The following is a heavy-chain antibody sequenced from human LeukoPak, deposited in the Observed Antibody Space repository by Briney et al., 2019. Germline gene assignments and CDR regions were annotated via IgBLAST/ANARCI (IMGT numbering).Heavy chain of an antibody. V-gene: IGHV4-34*01. D-gene: IGHD4-17*01. J-gene: IGHJ3*02. CDR2: IKYDGTT. Sequence: SETLSLTCAVYGGSFSGYYWNWIRQSPEKGLEWIGEIKYDGTTNYNPSLTSRVTMSIDKATNQFHLKVTSLTAADTAVYYCARGPDYYGDYISWFPDAFHIWGQGTLVSVSP. CDR3: ARGPDYYGDYISWFPDAFHI. CDR1: GGSFSGYY.